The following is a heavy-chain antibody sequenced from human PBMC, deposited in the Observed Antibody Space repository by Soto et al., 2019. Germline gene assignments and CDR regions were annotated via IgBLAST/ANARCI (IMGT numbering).Heavy chain of an antibody. D-gene: IGHD5-12*01. CDR1: SGSISSSNW. CDR2: IYHSGST. CDR3: ASIVATIRSYYYYYYMDV. J-gene: IGHJ6*03. Sequence: QVQLQESGPGLVKPSGTLSLTCAVSSGSISSSNWWSWVRQPPGKGLEWIGEIYHSGSTNYNPSLTSRVTISVDKSKNQFSLKLSSVTAADTAVYYCASIVATIRSYYYYYYMDVWGKGTTVTVSS. V-gene: IGHV4-4*02.